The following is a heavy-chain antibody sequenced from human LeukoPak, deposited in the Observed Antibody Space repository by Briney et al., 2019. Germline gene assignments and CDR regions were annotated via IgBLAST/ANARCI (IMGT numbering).Heavy chain of an antibody. V-gene: IGHV3-7*01. J-gene: IGHJ4*02. CDR3: ARAHWLMITFGGVIEIFDY. CDR1: GFTFSSYR. CDR2: IKQDGSEK. D-gene: IGHD3-16*02. Sequence: GGSLRLSCAASGFTFSSYRMSWVRQAPGKGLEWVANIKQDGSEKYYVDSVKGRFTISRDNAKNSLYLQMNSLRAEDTAVYYCARAHWLMITFGGVIEIFDYWGQGTLVTVSS.